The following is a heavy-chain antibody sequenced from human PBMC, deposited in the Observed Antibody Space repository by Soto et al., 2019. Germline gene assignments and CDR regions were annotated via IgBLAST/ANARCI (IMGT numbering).Heavy chain of an antibody. CDR1: AYALTNYS. CDR3: TSTIYAFCLGYDSQSFD. V-gene: IGHV1-18*01. D-gene: IGHD3-3*01. CDR2: ISAYNGNT. J-gene: IGHJ2*01. Sequence: VNGDCPSSAYALTNYSFNFVLHAPREGLEWMGWISAYNGNTNYAQKLQGRVTMTTDTSTSTAYMELRSLRSDDTAVYYCTSTIYAFCLGYDSQSFD.